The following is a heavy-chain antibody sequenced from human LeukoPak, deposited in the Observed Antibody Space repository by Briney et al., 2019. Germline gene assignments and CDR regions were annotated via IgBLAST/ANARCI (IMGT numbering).Heavy chain of an antibody. D-gene: IGHD6-19*01. V-gene: IGHV1-24*01. J-gene: IGHJ5*02. Sequence: GASVKVSCKVSGYTLTELSMHWVRQAPGKGLEWMGGFDPEDGETIYAQKFQGRVTMTEDTSTDTAYMELSSLRSEDTAVYYCARGIAVAGNNWFDPWGQGTLVTVSS. CDR1: GYTLTELS. CDR3: ARGIAVAGNNWFDP. CDR2: FDPEDGET.